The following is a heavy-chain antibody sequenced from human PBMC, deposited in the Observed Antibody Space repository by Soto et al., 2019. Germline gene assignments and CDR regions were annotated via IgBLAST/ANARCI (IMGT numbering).Heavy chain of an antibody. CDR2: INHSGST. D-gene: IGHD2-15*01. CDR3: GRMEAGYEDKCAIDK. J-gene: IGHJ3*02. CDR1: GGSFSGYY. V-gene: IGHV4-34*01. Sequence: SETLSLTCAVYGGSFSGYYWSWIRQPPGKGLEWIGEINHSGSTNYNPSLKSRVTISVDTSKNQFSLKLSSVTAADTAVYYCGRMEAGYEDKCAIDKWGKGTMVTV.